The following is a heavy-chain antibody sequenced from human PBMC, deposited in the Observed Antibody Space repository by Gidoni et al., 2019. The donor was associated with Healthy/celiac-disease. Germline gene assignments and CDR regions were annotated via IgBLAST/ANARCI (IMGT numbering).Heavy chain of an antibody. D-gene: IGHD3-3*01. Sequence: EVQLVESGGGLVQPGGSLRLSCAASGFTFSSYSMNWVSYISSSSSTIYYADSVKGRFTISRDNAKNSLYLQMNSLRAEDTAVYYCARGQRTIFGVVLASFDYWGQGTLVTVSS. J-gene: IGHJ4*02. V-gene: IGHV3-48*01. CDR1: GFTFSSYS. CDR3: ARGQRTIFGVVLASFDY. CDR2: ISSSSSTI.